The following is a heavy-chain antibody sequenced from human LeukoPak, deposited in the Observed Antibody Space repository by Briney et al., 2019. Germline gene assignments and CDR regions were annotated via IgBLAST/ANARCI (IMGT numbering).Heavy chain of an antibody. CDR3: ARASYSGSYGPFDY. D-gene: IGHD1-26*01. CDR2: INHSGST. Sequence: PSETLSLTCAVYGGSFSGYYWSWIRQPPGKGLEWIGEINHSGSTNYNPSLKSRVTISVDTSKNQFSLKLSSVTAADTAVYYCARASYSGSYGPFDYWGQGTLVTVSS. CDR1: GGSFSGYY. V-gene: IGHV4-34*01. J-gene: IGHJ4*02.